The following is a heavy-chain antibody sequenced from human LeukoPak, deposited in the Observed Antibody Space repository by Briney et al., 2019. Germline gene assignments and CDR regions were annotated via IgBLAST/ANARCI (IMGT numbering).Heavy chain of an antibody. J-gene: IGHJ4*02. Sequence: RGSLRLSCTASGFTFSNYAMSWVRQAPGKGLEWVSTISGSDGSTYYADSVKGRFTISRDNSTNTLYLQMDSLRVEDTAIYYCAKGRGYCTGGSCYSDYWGQGTLVTVSS. CDR1: GFTFSNYA. CDR3: AKGRGYCTGGSCYSDY. D-gene: IGHD2-15*01. CDR2: ISGSDGST. V-gene: IGHV3-23*01.